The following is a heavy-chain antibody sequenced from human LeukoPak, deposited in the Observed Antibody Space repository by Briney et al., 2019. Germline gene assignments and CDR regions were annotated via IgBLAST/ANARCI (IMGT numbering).Heavy chain of an antibody. CDR3: ARDPPGDSGLDY. D-gene: IGHD1-26*01. CDR1: GYTFNDYY. V-gene: IGHV1-2*02. CDR2: INPNNGAT. Sequence: GSVKVSCKTSGYTFNDYYMHWVRQAPGQGLEWVGWINPNNGATNYAQSFQGRVTMTRDTSITTAYMELSRLRSDDTALYYCARDPPGDSGLDYWGQGTLVPVSS. J-gene: IGHJ4*02.